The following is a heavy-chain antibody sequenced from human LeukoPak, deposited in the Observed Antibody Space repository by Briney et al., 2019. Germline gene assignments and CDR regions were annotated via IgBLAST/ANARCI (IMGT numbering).Heavy chain of an antibody. V-gene: IGHV1-2*02. CDR2: INPNSGGT. D-gene: IGHD6-13*01. CDR3: ARDFRAAAGPLDY. CDR1: GYTFTGYY. Sequence: ASVKVSCKASGYTFTGYYMHWVRQAPGQGLEWMGWINPNSGGTNYAQKFQGRVTMTRDTSISTAYMELSRLRSDDTAVYYCARDFRAAAGPLDYRGQGTLVTVSS. J-gene: IGHJ4*02.